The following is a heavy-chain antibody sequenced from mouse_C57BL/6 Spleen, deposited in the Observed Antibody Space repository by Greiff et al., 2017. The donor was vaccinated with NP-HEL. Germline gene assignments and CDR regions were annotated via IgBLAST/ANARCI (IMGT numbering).Heavy chain of an antibody. CDR1: GFTFSDYY. CDR3: AREIHYYGSSYWYFDV. J-gene: IGHJ1*03. D-gene: IGHD1-1*01. CDR2: INYDGSST. V-gene: IGHV5-16*01. Sequence: EVNLVESEGGLVQPGSSMKLSCTASGFTFSDYYMAWVRQVPEKGLEWVANINYDGSSTYYLDSLKSRFIISRDNAKNILYLQMSSLKSEDTATYYCAREIHYYGSSYWYFDVWGTGTTVTVSS.